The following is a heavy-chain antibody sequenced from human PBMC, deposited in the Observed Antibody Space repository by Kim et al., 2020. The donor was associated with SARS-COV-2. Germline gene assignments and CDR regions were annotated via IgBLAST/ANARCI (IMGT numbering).Heavy chain of an antibody. J-gene: IGHJ3*02. V-gene: IGHV4-34*01. CDR2: INHSGST. CDR3: ARGGPKRGKSAFDI. Sequence: SETLSLTCAVYGGSFSGYYWSWIRQPPGKGLEWIGEINHSGSTNYNPSLKSRVTISVDTSKNQFSLKLSSVTAADTAVYYCARGGPKRGKSAFDIWGQGTMVTVSS. D-gene: IGHD7-27*01. CDR1: GGSFSGYY.